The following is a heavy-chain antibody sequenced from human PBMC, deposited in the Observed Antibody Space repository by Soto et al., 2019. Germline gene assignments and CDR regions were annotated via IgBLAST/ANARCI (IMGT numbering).Heavy chain of an antibody. V-gene: IGHV1-69*04. Sequence: QVQLVQSGAEVKKPGSSVKVSCKASGGFYSIKTISWVRQAPGQGLEWMGRIIPLVHIINNTQKFQGRVAISAEKSTGTAYMELSSLKSDATAIYLCARERRMAASNTFDALDVWGQGTMVTVSS. J-gene: IGHJ3*01. CDR1: GGFYSIKT. CDR3: ARERRMAASNTFDALDV. D-gene: IGHD2-15*01. CDR2: IIPLVHII.